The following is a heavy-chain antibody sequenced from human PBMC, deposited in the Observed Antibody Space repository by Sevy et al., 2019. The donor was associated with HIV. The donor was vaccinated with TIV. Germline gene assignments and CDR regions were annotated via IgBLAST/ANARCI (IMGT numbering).Heavy chain of an antibody. CDR2: IKQDGSEK. J-gene: IGHJ4*02. Sequence: GGSLRLSCAASGFTFSSYWMSWVRQAPGKGVEWVANIKQDGSEKYYVHSVKGRFTISRDNAKNSLYLKMNSLRAEDTAVYYCAREAPQHYDSSGYFTPYFDYWGQGTLVTVSS. D-gene: IGHD3-22*01. CDR3: AREAPQHYDSSGYFTPYFDY. CDR1: GFTFSSYW. V-gene: IGHV3-7*03.